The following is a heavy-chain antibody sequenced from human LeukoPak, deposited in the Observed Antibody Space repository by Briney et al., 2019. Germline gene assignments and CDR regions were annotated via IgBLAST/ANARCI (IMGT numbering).Heavy chain of an antibody. CDR2: IKSKTDGGTT. J-gene: IGHJ4*02. V-gene: IGHV3-15*01. Sequence: SWVRQAXGXXXEWVGRIKSKTDGGTTDYAAPVEGRFTISRDDSKNTLYLQMNSLKTEDTAVYYCTTSSVPDYWGQGTLVTVSS. CDR3: TTSSVPDY. D-gene: IGHD1-1*01.